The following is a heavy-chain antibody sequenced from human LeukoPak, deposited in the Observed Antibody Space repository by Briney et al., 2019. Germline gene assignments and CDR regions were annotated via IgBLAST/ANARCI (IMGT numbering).Heavy chain of an antibody. J-gene: IGHJ4*02. CDR3: AREASLAGFASGLGFNY. CDR1: GGSISSSSYY. CDR2: IYYSGST. V-gene: IGHV4-39*07. D-gene: IGHD6-19*01. Sequence: SETLSLTCTVSGGSISSSSYYWGWIRQPPGKGLEWIGSIYYSGSTYYNPSLKSRVTISVDTSKNQFSLKLTSVTAADTATYYCAREASLAGFASGLGFNYWGQGILVTVSS.